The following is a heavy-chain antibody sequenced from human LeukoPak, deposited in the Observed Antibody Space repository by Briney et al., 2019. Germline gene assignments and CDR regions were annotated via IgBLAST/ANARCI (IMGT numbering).Heavy chain of an antibody. D-gene: IGHD1-26*01. CDR2: IHYRGTT. CDR3: ATLIVGTTYFDH. V-gene: IGHV4-34*01. Sequence: PSETLSLTCGVYGESFSGYYWTWVRQPPGKGLEWIGEIHYRGTTNYNPSLTSRVTVSADTSRNQFSLNLTSVTAADTAVYYCATLIVGTTYFDHWGQGSLVTVSS. CDR1: GESFSGYY. J-gene: IGHJ4*02.